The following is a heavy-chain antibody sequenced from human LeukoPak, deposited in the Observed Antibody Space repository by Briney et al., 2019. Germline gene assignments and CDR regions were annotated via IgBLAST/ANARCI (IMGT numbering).Heavy chain of an antibody. CDR3: ARGRDGYNAY. V-gene: IGHV4-34*01. CDR1: GGSFSGYY. Sequence: KPSETLSLTCAVYGGSFSGYYWSWIRQPPGKGLEWIGEINHSGGTNYNPSLKSRVTISVDTSKNQFSLKLSSVTAADTAVYYCARGRDGYNAYWGQGTLVTVSS. D-gene: IGHD5-24*01. J-gene: IGHJ4*02. CDR2: INHSGGT.